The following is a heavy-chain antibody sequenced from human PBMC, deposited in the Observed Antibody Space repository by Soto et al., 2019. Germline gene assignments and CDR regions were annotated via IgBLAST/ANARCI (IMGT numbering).Heavy chain of an antibody. V-gene: IGHV3-11*01. CDR1: GFSFSVYY. Sequence: QVQMVESGGGLVKPGGSLRLSCAASGFSFSVYYMSWIRQAPGKGLEWISLINTSGSSIYYADSVKGRFTISRDNAKSSLFLQINSLRDEDTAVYYCAKDAHSSGWYVGAWGQGTLVTVSS. CDR2: INTSGSSI. CDR3: AKDAHSSGWYVGA. D-gene: IGHD6-19*01. J-gene: IGHJ5*02.